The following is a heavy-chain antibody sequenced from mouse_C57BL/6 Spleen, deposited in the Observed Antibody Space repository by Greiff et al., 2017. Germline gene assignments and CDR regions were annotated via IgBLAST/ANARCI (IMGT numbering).Heavy chain of an antibody. CDR2: IYPRSGNT. CDR1: GYTFTSYG. D-gene: IGHD3-2*02. Sequence: QVQLKESGAELARPGASVKLSCKASGYTFTSYGISWVKQRTGQGLEWIGEIYPRSGNTYYNEKFKGKATLTADKSSSTAYMELRSLTSEDSAVYFCARGQLRLPPESYWGQGTTLTVSS. CDR3: ARGQLRLPPESY. J-gene: IGHJ2*01. V-gene: IGHV1-81*01.